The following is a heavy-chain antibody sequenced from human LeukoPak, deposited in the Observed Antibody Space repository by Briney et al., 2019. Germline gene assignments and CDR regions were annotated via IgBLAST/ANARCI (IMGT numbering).Heavy chain of an antibody. Sequence: KPSETLSLTCTVSGGSISSYYWSWIRQPPGKGLEWIGYIYYSGSTNYNPSLKSRVTISVDTSKNQFSLKLSSVTAADTAVYYCARLIAVAGWFDPWGQGTLVAVSS. V-gene: IGHV4-59*08. J-gene: IGHJ5*02. CDR2: IYYSGST. CDR1: GGSISSYY. CDR3: ARLIAVAGWFDP. D-gene: IGHD6-19*01.